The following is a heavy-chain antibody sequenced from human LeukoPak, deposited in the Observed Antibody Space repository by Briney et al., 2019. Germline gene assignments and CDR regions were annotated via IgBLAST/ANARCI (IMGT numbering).Heavy chain of an antibody. D-gene: IGHD3-16*02. J-gene: IGHJ4*02. CDR2: ISFDGSNK. V-gene: IGHV3-33*01. CDR1: GFTFSSYD. Sequence: GGSLRLSCAASGFTFSSYDMHWVRQAPGKGLEWVAVISFDGSNKYCADSVKGRSTISRDDSKNTLYLQMNSLRAEDTAVYYCARDIESGYFDYWGQGTLVTVSS. CDR3: ARDIESGYFDY.